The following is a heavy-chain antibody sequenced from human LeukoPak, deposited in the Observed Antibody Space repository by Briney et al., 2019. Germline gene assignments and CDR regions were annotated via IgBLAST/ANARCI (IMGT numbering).Heavy chain of an antibody. CDR2: IIPIFGTA. Sequence: GASVKVSCKASAATFSSYANSWVRQAPGQGIELMGGIIPIFGTANYSQKLQGRLRITTDESTNTAYMELSSLRSEDTAVYYCGRDYYYDSSGYWGDAFDIRGQWTMVTVSS. V-gene: IGHV1-69*05. CDR1: AATFSSYA. D-gene: IGHD3-22*01. J-gene: IGHJ3*02. CDR3: GRDYYYDSSGYWGDAFDI.